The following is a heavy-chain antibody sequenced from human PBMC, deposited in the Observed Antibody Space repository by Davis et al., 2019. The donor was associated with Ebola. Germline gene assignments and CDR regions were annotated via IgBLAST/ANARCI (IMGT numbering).Heavy chain of an antibody. CDR3: VMGFCIGSSSHWDGAGRV. D-gene: IGHD2-2*01. J-gene: IGHJ3*01. Sequence: SCASSCFPLTDVWMTWVRPVPGEGLEWVGRVQSKASGGTTDYAAPVRGRFTNSRDDSTNTVYLHMDSLTVDDTALYYCVMGFCIGSSSHWDGAGRVWGQGTMVTVSS. CDR2: VQSKASGGTT. V-gene: IGHV3-15*01. CDR1: CFPLTDVW.